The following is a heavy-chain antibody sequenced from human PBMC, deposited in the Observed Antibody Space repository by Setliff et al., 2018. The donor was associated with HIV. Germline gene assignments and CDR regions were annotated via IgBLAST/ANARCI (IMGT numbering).Heavy chain of an antibody. CDR2: ISAYNGNT. Sequence: GASVKVSCKASGYSFINYGISWVRQAPGQGLEWMGWISAYNGNTNYAPRLLGRVTMTTDTSTSTAYMEVRSLSSDDTAVYYCARARLQGIVTAVGPRDNCLDPWGQGTRVTVSS. CDR3: ARARLQGIVTAVGPRDNCLDP. V-gene: IGHV1-18*04. CDR1: GYSFINYG. D-gene: IGHD3-9*01. J-gene: IGHJ5*02.